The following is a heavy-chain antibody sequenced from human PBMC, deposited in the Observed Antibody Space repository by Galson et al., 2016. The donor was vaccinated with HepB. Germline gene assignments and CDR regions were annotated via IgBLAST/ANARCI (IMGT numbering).Heavy chain of an antibody. D-gene: IGHD3-16*01. Sequence: SLRLSCAASGVSVSDNFLTWVRQAPGKGLEWVSTLYPNGNTFYADPVRGRFTISRDNSKNTLFYQMDSLRREDTAVYYCTTLMGWGNRPYYYDNMDVWGQGTTVTVSS. V-gene: IGHV3-53*01. CDR3: TTLMGWGNRPYYYDNMDV. J-gene: IGHJ6*02. CDR1: GVSVSDNF. CDR2: LYPNGNT.